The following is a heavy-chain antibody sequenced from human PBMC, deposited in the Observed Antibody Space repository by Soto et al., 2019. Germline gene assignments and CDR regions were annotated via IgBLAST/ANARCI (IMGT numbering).Heavy chain of an antibody. D-gene: IGHD6-13*01. CDR1: GGSISSGGYY. Sequence: SETLSLTCTVSGGSISSGGYYWSWIRQHPGKGLEWIGYIYYSGSTYYNPSLKSRVTISVDTSKNXXXXXXXXXXXADTAVYYCARVAYSSSLFSVWGQGTTVTVSS. CDR2: IYYSGST. CDR3: ARVAYSSSLFSV. J-gene: IGHJ6*02. V-gene: IGHV4-31*02.